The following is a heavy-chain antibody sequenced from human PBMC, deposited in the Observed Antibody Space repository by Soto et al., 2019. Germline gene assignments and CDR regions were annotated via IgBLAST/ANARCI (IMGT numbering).Heavy chain of an antibody. D-gene: IGHD6-13*01. CDR2: ISYDGSNK. CDR1: GFTFSSYG. CDR3: AKNAAAAGLYNWFDP. V-gene: IGHV3-30*18. Sequence: GGSLRLSCAASGFTFSSYGMHWVRQAPGKGLEWVAVISYDGSNKYYADSVKGRFTISRDNSKNTLYLQMNSLRAEDTAVYYCAKNAAAAGLYNWFDPWGQGTQVTVSS. J-gene: IGHJ5*02.